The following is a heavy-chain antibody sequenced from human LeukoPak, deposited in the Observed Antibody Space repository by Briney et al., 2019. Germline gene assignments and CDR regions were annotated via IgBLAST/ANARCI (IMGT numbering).Heavy chain of an antibody. CDR2: MDPNSGNT. CDR1: GYTFTSYD. D-gene: IGHD3-22*01. J-gene: IGHJ6*03. V-gene: IGHV1-8*01. CDR3: ARGQYSGYYHYYYYMDV. Sequence: GASVKVSGKASGYTFTSYDINWVRQATGQGLEWMGWMDPNSGNTGYAQKFQGRVTMTRNTSISTAYMELSSLRSEDTAVYYCARGQYSGYYHYYYYMDVWGKGTTVTVSS.